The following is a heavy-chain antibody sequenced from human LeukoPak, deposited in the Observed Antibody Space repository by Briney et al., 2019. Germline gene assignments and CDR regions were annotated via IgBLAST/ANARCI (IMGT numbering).Heavy chain of an antibody. CDR1: GYTFTSYY. CDR3: AREGHDFDSSGLSEYFQH. Sequence: ASVKVSCKSTGYTFTSYYMRWVRQAPGQELEWIGIINPSGGSTSYAQKFQGRVTMTRDMSTSTVYMELSSLRSEDTAVYYCAREGHDFDSSGLSEYFQHWGQGTLVTVSS. J-gene: IGHJ1*01. CDR2: INPSGGST. D-gene: IGHD3-22*01. V-gene: IGHV1-46*01.